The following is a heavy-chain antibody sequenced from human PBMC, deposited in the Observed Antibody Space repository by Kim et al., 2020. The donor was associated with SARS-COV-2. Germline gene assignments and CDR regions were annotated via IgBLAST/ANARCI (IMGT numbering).Heavy chain of an antibody. CDR2: IYYSGST. D-gene: IGHD6-13*01. Sequence: SETLSLTCTVSGGSISSYYWSWIRQPPGKGLEWIGYIYYSGSTNYNPSLKSRVTISVDTSKNQFSLKLSSVTAADTAVYYCARDVRGGAAARLDPNWFDPWGQGTLVTVSS. CDR3: ARDVRGGAAARLDPNWFDP. J-gene: IGHJ5*02. V-gene: IGHV4-59*13. CDR1: GGSISSYY.